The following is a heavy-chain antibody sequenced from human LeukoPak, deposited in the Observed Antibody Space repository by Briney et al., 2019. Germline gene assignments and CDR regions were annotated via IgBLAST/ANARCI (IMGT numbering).Heavy chain of an antibody. J-gene: IGHJ4*02. CDR3: ARSYYDFWSGYPFDY. CDR1: GXSFTSYW. Sequence: GESLKISCKGSGXSFTSYWIGWVRQMPGKGLEWMGIIYPGDSDTRYSPSFQGQVTISADKSISTAYLQWSSLKASDTAMYYCARSYYDFWSGYPFDYWGQGTLVTVSS. D-gene: IGHD3-3*01. CDR2: IYPGDSDT. V-gene: IGHV5-51*01.